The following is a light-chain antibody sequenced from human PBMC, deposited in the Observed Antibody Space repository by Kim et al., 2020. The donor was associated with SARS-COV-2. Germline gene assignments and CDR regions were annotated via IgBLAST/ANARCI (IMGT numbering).Light chain of an antibody. V-gene: IGKV2-30*02. CDR2: KVS. Sequence: DVVLTQSPLSLPVTLGQPASISCRSSQSLVHSDGNTYLNWFQQRPAQSPRRLIYKVSNRDSGVPDRFSGSGSGASFTLSISRVEAEEVVGYYCMQATHWPFTCGTGTKVDIK. J-gene: IGKJ3*01. CDR3: MQATHWPFT. CDR1: QSLVHSDGNTY.